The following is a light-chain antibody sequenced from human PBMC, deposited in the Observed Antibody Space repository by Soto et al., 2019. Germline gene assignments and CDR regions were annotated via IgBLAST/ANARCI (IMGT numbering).Light chain of an antibody. Sequence: DIQMTQSPSSLSASVGDRVTITCRASQAISNYLAWYQQRPGKVPKLLIYAASTLQSGVPPRFSGSGSETDFTLTISSLQPEDFATYYYQKYNSAPWTFGQGTKVQIK. J-gene: IGKJ1*01. V-gene: IGKV1-27*01. CDR3: QKYNSAPWT. CDR1: QAISNY. CDR2: AAS.